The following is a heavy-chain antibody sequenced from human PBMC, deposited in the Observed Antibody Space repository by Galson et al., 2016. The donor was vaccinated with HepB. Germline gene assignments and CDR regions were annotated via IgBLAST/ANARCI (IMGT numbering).Heavy chain of an antibody. V-gene: IGHV5-51*01. D-gene: IGHD2-2*01. J-gene: IGHJ4*02. CDR2: IWPGDSDT. Sequence: QSGAEVKKPGESLRISCKASGYSFTKYWIGWVRQKPGGGLEWMAIIWPGDSDTSYSPSFQGQVTISADESISTAYLQWDTLKASDTAIYYCARHFDCSTTSCYLDFWGQGTLVTVSS. CDR1: GYSFTKYW. CDR3: ARHFDCSTTSCYLDF.